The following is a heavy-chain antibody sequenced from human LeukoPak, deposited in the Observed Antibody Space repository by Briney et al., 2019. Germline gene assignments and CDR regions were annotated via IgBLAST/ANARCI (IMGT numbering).Heavy chain of an antibody. CDR3: ARISLSGWANDY. CDR1: GFTFSNYW. CDR2: ISSDGSST. V-gene: IGHV3-74*01. J-gene: IGHJ4*02. Sequence: PPESLRLSCAASGFTFSNYWMHWVRHAQGKGLVWVTRISSDGSSTSYADPVKGRFTISRDNAKNTLHLQMSSLRAEDTAVYYCARISLSGWANDYWGQGTLVTVSS. D-gene: IGHD6-19*01.